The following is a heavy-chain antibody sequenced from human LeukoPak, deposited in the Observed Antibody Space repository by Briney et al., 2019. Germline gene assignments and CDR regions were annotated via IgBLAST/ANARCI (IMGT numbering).Heavy chain of an antibody. V-gene: IGHV4-30-2*01. D-gene: IGHD2-2*01. CDR2: IYHSGST. J-gene: IGHJ5*02. CDR1: GGSISSGGYS. CDR3: ARGLGCSSTSCYGSWFDP. Sequence: SETLSLTCAVSGGSISSGGYSWSWIRQPPGKGLECIGYIYHSGSTYYNPSLKSRVTISVDRSKNQFPLKLSSVTAADTAVYYCARGLGCSSTSCYGSWFDPWGQGTLVTVSS.